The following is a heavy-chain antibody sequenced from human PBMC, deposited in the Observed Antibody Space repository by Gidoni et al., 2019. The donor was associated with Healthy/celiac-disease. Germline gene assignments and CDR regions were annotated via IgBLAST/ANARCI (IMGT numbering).Heavy chain of an antibody. J-gene: IGHJ4*02. V-gene: IGHV3-13*01. CDR1: GFTFSSYA. CDR2: IGTAGET. CDR3: ARAAPHYYGSGSYYAPFDY. Sequence: EVQLVESGGGLVQPGGSLRLSCAASGFTFSSYAMHWVRQATGKGLEWVAAIGTAGETYYPGSVKGRFTISRENAKNSLYLQMNSLRAGDTAVYYCARAAPHYYGSGSYYAPFDYWGQGTLVTVSS. D-gene: IGHD3-10*01.